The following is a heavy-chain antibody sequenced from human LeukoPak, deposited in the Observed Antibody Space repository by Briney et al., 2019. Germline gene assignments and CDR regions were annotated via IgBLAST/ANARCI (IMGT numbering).Heavy chain of an antibody. CDR1: GSTFSSYW. CDR3: ARAPRYYYDSSGYRSPLDY. Sequence: PGGSLRLSCAASGSTFSSYWMSWVRQAPGKGLEWVANIKQDGSEKYYVDSVKGRFTISRDNAKNSLYLQMNSLRAEDTAVYYCARAPRYYYDSSGYRSPLDYWGQGTLVTVSS. J-gene: IGHJ4*02. CDR2: IKQDGSEK. D-gene: IGHD3-22*01. V-gene: IGHV3-7*01.